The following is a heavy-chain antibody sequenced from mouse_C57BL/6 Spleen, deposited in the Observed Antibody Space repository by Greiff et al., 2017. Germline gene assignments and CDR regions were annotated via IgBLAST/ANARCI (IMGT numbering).Heavy chain of an antibody. CDR3: SRGRADQDTDAMDY. Sequence: QVQLQQSGAELARPGASVKLSCKASGYTFTSYGISWVKQRTGQGLEWIGEIYPRSGNTYYNEKFKGKATLTADKSSSPAYMELRSLTSDDSAVCFCSRGRADQDTDAMDYWGQGTSVTVS. CDR2: IYPRSGNT. J-gene: IGHJ4*01. V-gene: IGHV1-81*01. D-gene: IGHD3-3*01. CDR1: GYTFTSYG.